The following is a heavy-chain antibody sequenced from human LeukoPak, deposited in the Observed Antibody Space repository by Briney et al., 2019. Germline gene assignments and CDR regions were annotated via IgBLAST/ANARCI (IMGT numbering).Heavy chain of an antibody. CDR2: ISNSI. Sequence: GGSLRLSCVASGFTFSTYSMNWVRQAPGKGLEWVSLISNSIYADSVKGRFTISRDNAKNSLYLQMNSLRAEDTAVYYCVRGAYYYDSSGYADYYYMDVWGKGTTVTVSS. J-gene: IGHJ6*03. D-gene: IGHD3-22*01. CDR1: GFTFSTYS. V-gene: IGHV3-21*01. CDR3: VRGAYYYDSSGYADYYYMDV.